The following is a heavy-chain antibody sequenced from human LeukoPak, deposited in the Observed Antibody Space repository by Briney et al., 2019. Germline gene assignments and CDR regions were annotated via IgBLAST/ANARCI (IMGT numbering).Heavy chain of an antibody. CDR1: GYTFTGYY. J-gene: IGHJ6*03. V-gene: IGHV1-2*02. Sequence: GASVKVSCKASGYTFTGYYMHWVRQAPGQGLEWMGWINPNSGGANYAQKFQGRVTMTRDTSISTAYMELSRLRSDDTAVYYCARERGIVGAAYYYYYMDVWGKGTTVTVSS. CDR3: ARERGIVGAAYYYYYMDV. CDR2: INPNSGGA. D-gene: IGHD1-26*01.